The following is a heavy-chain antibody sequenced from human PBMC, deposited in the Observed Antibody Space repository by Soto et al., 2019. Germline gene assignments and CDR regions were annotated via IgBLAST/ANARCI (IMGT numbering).Heavy chain of an antibody. J-gene: IGHJ5*02. Sequence: ASVQVSCKPSSYTFPSDGIHWVRQAPGQRLEWMGWINAANGDTKYSPKFQGRVTITRDTSASTAYMELSSLRSEDTAVYYCVRRHVSATGIDWFDPWGQGTLVTVSS. CDR3: VRRHVSATGIDWFDP. CDR2: INAANGDT. CDR1: SYTFPSDG. V-gene: IGHV1-3*01. D-gene: IGHD6-13*01.